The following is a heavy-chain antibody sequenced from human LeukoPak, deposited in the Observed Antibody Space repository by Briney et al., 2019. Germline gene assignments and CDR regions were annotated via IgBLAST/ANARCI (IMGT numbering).Heavy chain of an antibody. V-gene: IGHV4-61*02. D-gene: IGHD2-2*01. Sequence: KPSETLSLTCTVSGGSISSGSYYWSWIRQPAGKGLEWIGRIYTSGSTNYNPSLKSRVTISVDTSKNQFSLKLSSVTAADTAVYYCARASMEDIVVVPAAIKWYFDLWGRGTLVTVSS. J-gene: IGHJ2*01. CDR3: ARASMEDIVVVPAAIKWYFDL. CDR2: IYTSGST. CDR1: GGSISSGSYY.